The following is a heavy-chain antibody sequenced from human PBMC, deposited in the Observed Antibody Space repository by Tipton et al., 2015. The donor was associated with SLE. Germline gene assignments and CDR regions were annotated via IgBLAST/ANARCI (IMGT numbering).Heavy chain of an antibody. CDR3: ARISENSRYFDH. J-gene: IGHJ4*02. V-gene: IGHV4-59*01. Sequence: TLSLTCTASGGSINNYYWSWIRQPPGKGLEWIGYIYHSGITHYNPSLKSRVSISVDKSKNQFSLRLNSVTAADTAIYYCARISENSRYFDHWGQGTLVTVSS. CDR1: GGSINNYY. CDR2: IYHSGIT. D-gene: IGHD6-6*01.